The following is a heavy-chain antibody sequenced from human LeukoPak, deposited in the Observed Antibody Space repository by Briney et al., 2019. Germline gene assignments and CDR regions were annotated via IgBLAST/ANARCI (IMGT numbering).Heavy chain of an antibody. D-gene: IGHD6-13*01. CDR2: ISGSGGST. CDR1: GFTFSSYA. CDR3: AKDTSHSSGWYGNWFDP. J-gene: IGHJ5*02. V-gene: IGHV3-23*01. Sequence: GGSLRLSCAASGFTFSSYAMSWVRQAPGKGLEWVSAISGSGGSTYYADSVKGRFTISRDNSKNTLYLQMNSLRAEDTAVYYCAKDTSHSSGWYGNWFDPWGQGTLVTVSS.